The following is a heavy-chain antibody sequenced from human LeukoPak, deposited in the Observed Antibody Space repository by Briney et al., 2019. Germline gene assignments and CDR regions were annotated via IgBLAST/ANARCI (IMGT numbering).Heavy chain of an antibody. Sequence: GESLKISCKGSGDSFTNYWIGWVRQMPGKGLEWMGIIYPADSDTRYSPSFQGQVTISADKSISTAYLQWSSLKASDTAMYYCARLFRNYYDSSGRGRLDYWGQGTLVTVSS. V-gene: IGHV5-51*01. D-gene: IGHD3-22*01. J-gene: IGHJ4*02. CDR1: GDSFTNYW. CDR3: ARLFRNYYDSSGRGRLDY. CDR2: IYPADSDT.